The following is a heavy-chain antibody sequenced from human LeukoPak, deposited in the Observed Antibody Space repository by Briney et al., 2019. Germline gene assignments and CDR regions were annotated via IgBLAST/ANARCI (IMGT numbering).Heavy chain of an antibody. CDR2: INKDGTEK. CDR1: QLTFSSYC. Sequence: GGSLRLSCAAYQLTFSSYCMTWLRQGPGKGLEWVATINKDGTEKYYVDSVKGRFTISRDNAENSLYLHMNSLRAEDTTVYYCTRGGRGTSYYWQYWGQGTLVTVSS. V-gene: IGHV3-7*01. CDR3: TRGGRGTSYYWQY. J-gene: IGHJ4*02. D-gene: IGHD1-26*01.